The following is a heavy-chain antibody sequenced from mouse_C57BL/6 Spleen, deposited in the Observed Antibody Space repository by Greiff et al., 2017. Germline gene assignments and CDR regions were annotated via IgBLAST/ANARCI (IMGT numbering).Heavy chain of an antibody. Sequence: QVQLQQSGPELVKPGASVKISCKASGYAFSSSWMHWVKQRPGKGLEWIGRIYPGDGDTNYNGKFKGKATLTADTYSSTAYMQLSSLTSADSAVYFCAVRTITTGFDDWGTGTTVTVSS. D-gene: IGHD1-1*01. CDR1: GYAFSSSW. J-gene: IGHJ1*03. CDR2: IYPGDGDT. CDR3: AVRTITTGFDD. V-gene: IGHV1-82*01.